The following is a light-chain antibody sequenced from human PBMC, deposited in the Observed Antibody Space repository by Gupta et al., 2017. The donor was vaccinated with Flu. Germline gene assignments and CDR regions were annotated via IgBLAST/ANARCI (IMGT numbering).Light chain of an antibody. CDR1: QRVLYSSNKKNY. CDR3: QQDESTSST. CDR2: WAS. Sequence: SLGERATINCKASQRVLYSSNKKNYVAWYQQKPGQPPKRLIYWASTRDSGVPDRFSGSGSGTDFTLNISSLKAEDVAVYYCQQDESTSSTFGQGTQVEIK. J-gene: IGKJ5*01. V-gene: IGKV4-1*01.